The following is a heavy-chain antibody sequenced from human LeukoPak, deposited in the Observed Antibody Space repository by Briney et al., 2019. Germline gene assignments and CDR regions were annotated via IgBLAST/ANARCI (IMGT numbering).Heavy chain of an antibody. CDR2: IYYSGST. CDR1: GGSISSYY. CDR3: ARLRGWLHTYYMDV. D-gene: IGHD5-24*01. V-gene: IGHV4-59*12. J-gene: IGHJ6*03. Sequence: SETLSLTCTVSGGSISSYYWSWIRQPPGKGLEWIGYIYYSGSTNYNPSLKSRLTISVDMSKSQFSLKLSSVTAADTAVYYCARLRGWLHTYYMDVWGKGTTVTISS.